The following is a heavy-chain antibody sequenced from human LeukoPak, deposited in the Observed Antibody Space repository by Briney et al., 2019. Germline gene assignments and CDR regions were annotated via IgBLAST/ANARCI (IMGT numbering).Heavy chain of an antibody. CDR3: ASSKSRAVATILGTAHYYYYGMDV. V-gene: IGHV1-8*01. CDR1: GYTFTIYD. D-gene: IGHD5-12*01. Sequence: GASVKVSCKASGYTFTIYDINWVRQATGQGLEWMGWMNPNSGNTGYAQKFQGRVTMTRNTSISTAYMELSSLRSEDTAVYYCASSKSRAVATILGTAHYYYYGMDVWGQGTTVTVSS. CDR2: MNPNSGNT. J-gene: IGHJ6*02.